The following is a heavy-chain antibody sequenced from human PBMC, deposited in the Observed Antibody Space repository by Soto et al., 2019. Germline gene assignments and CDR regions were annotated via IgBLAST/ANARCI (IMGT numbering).Heavy chain of an antibody. J-gene: IGHJ6*02. CDR3: YYYGMDV. CDR2: IIPILGIA. V-gene: IGHV1-69*02. CDR1: GGRFRRYT. Sequence: ASGKVACRASGGRFRRYTMSWVRQAPGQGLEWMGRIIPILGIANYAQKFQGRVTITADKSTSTAYMELSSLRSEDTAVYYYYYYGMDVWGQGTTVTVSS.